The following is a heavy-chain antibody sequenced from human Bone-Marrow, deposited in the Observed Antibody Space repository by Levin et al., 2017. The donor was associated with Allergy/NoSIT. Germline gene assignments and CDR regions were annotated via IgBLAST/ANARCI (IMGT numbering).Heavy chain of an antibody. Sequence: SVKVSCKASGGTFSSYAINWVRQAPGQGLEWMGGISPIFATTNFAQKFQGRVTITADKSTSTASMELSSLRSEDTAVYFCARVFGSDYELWSGNGYYFDFWGQGTLVTVSS. CDR3: ARVFGSDYELWSGNGYYFDF. V-gene: IGHV1-69*06. CDR1: GGTFSSYA. J-gene: IGHJ4*02. D-gene: IGHD3-3*01. CDR2: ISPIFATT.